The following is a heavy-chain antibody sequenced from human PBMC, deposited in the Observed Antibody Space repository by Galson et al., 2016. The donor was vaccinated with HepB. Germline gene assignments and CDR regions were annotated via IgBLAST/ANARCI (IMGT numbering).Heavy chain of an antibody. V-gene: IGHV1-3*01. CDR1: GVTFNTYA. D-gene: IGHD3-3*01. CDR2: INAGDGNT. Sequence: SVKVSCKASGVTFNTYAISWVRQAPGQRLEWMAWINAGDGNTKNSHKFQGRVTITRDTSASTAYMELSSLRSEDTAVYYCARAGTLRSGYWYYFDYWGQGTLVTVSS. J-gene: IGHJ4*02. CDR3: ARAGTLRSGYWYYFDY.